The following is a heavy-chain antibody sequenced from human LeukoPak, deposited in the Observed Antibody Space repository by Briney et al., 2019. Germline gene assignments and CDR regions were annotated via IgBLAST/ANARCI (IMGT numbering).Heavy chain of an antibody. CDR3: VREQQLANWYFDL. J-gene: IGHJ2*01. Sequence: PGRSLRLSCAASGFTFSNYNMYWVRHTTGKGLEWVSAIGTAGDTYYSGSVKGRFTISREDAKNSLYLHMNSLRAGDTAVYYCVREQQLANWYFDLWGRGTLVTVSS. CDR1: GFTFSNYN. CDR2: IGTAGDT. V-gene: IGHV3-13*01. D-gene: IGHD6-13*01.